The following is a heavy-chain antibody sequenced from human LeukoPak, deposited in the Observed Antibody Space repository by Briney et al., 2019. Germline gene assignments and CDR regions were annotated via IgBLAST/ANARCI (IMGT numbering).Heavy chain of an antibody. V-gene: IGHV4-39*01. D-gene: IGHD3-10*01. Sequence: KPSETLSLTCTVSGGSISSSSYYWGWIRQPPGKGLEWIGSIYYSGSTYYNPSLKSRVTISVDTSKNQFSLKLSSVTAADTAVYYCARVSGSGSRTPKTLDYWGQGTLVTVSS. CDR1: GGSISSSSYY. CDR2: IYYSGST. CDR3: ARVSGSGSRTPKTLDY. J-gene: IGHJ4*02.